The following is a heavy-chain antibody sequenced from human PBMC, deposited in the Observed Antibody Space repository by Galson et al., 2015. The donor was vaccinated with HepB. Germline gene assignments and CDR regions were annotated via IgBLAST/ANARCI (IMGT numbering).Heavy chain of an antibody. CDR2: VSGDSTYI. CDR3: ARAGFADGYFDY. J-gene: IGHJ4*02. Sequence: SLRLSCAASGFTFSGYSMHWVRQTPGKGLEWVSSVSGDSTYIYYANSMKGRFTISRDNAKNSLSLQMNSLRAEDTAVYFCARAGFADGYFDYWGQGTLVTFTS. V-gene: IGHV3-21*06. D-gene: IGHD3-10*01. CDR1: GFTFSGYS.